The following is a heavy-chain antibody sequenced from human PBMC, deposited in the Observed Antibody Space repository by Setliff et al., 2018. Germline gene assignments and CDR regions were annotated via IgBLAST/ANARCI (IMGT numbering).Heavy chain of an antibody. J-gene: IGHJ4*02. Sequence: GASLKVSCKASGYSFTSYDINWVRLAAGQGLEWMGWVSPIDDGKPGYAQKFQGRVTITWVTSISTAYMELSTLRSEDTAVYYCARDTRDKYDSSGYYLSLDSWGQGSLVTVSS. CDR2: VSPIDDGKP. CDR1: GYSFTSYD. CDR3: ARDTRDKYDSSGYYLSLDS. D-gene: IGHD3-22*01. V-gene: IGHV1-8*01.